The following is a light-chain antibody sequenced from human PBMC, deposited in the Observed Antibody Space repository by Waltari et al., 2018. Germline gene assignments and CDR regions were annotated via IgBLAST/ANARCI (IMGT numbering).Light chain of an antibody. J-gene: IGLJ3*02. CDR1: SSDFSGSNY. V-gene: IGLV2-14*03. CDR2: DVN. CDR3: SSDTRTSVM. Sequence: HSALTQPASVSGPPGQSITISCTGTSSDFSGSNYISWYQQHPGKAPKLMIDDVNNRPSGVCDRGGGSKSGNTAGLSISGLQAEDEADYYCSSDTRTSVMFGGGTKLTVL.